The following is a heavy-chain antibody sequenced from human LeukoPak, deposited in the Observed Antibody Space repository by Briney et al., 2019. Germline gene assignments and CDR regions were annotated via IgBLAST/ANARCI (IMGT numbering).Heavy chain of an antibody. J-gene: IGHJ6*03. CDR2: IIPILGIA. V-gene: IGHV1-69*04. CDR3: ARVREGYYYMDV. Sequence: SVTVSCKASGGTFSSYAISWVRQAPGQGLEWMGRIIPILGIANYAQKFQGRVTITADKSTSTAYMELSSLRSEDTAVYYCARVREGYYYMDVWGKGTTVTVSS. CDR1: GGTFSSYA.